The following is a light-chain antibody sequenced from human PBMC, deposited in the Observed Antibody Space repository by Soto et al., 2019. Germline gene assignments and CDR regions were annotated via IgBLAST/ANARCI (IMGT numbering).Light chain of an antibody. J-gene: IGKJ1*01. Sequence: DIQMTQSPSSLSASVGDRVTITCRASQSVSIYLNWYQQKPGKALKLLIYTTSSLQSEVPSRFSGSGSGTDFTLTISSLQPEDFATYYCQQSYTTPPAFGQGTKVEVK. CDR1: QSVSIY. CDR3: QQSYTTPPA. CDR2: TTS. V-gene: IGKV1-39*01.